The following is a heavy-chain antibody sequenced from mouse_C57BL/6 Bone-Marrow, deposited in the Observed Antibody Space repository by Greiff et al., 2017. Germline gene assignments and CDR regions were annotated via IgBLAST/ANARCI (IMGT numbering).Heavy chain of an antibody. CDR1: GYTFTDYY. CDR2: IFPGSGST. V-gene: IGHV1-75*01. CDR3: ERSLLLRFYWYFDV. Sequence: QVQLKQSGPELVKPGASVKISCKASGYTFTDYYINWVKQRPGQGLEWIGWIFPGSGSTYYNEKFKGKATLTVDKSSSTAYMLLSSLTSEDSAVYFCERSLLLRFYWYFDVWGTGTTVTVSS. J-gene: IGHJ1*03. D-gene: IGHD1-1*01.